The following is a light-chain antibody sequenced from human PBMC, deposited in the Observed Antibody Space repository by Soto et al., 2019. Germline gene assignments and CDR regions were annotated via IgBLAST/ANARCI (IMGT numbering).Light chain of an antibody. Sequence: QSALTQPASVSGSPGQSITISCTGTSSDIGVYNFVSWFQHHPGKAPKLMIYEVSHRPSGVSDRFSGSKSDNTASLTISGLQAEDEADYYCTSFTSSNTWMFGGGTKLTVL. CDR2: EVS. CDR3: TSFTSSNTWM. CDR1: SSDIGVYNF. J-gene: IGLJ3*02. V-gene: IGLV2-14*01.